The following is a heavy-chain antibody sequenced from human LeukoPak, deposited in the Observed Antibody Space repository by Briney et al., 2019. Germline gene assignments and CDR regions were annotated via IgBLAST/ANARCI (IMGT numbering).Heavy chain of an antibody. CDR1: GGSVSSGSYY. D-gene: IGHD4-11*01. J-gene: IGHJ3*02. CDR3: ASADYSNYGDAFDI. V-gene: IGHV4-61*01. CDR2: IYYSGST. Sequence: SETLSLTCTVSGGSVSSGSYYWSWIRQPPGKGLEWIGYIYYSGSTNYNPSLKSRVTISVDTSKNQFSLKLSSVTAADTAVYYCASADYSNYGDAFDIWGQGTMVTVSS.